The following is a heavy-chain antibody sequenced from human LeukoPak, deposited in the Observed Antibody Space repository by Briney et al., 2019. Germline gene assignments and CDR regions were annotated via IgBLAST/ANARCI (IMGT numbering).Heavy chain of an antibody. CDR1: GFTFSSYV. V-gene: IGHV3-23*01. D-gene: IGHD3-10*01. Sequence: GGSLRLSCEASGFTFSSYVMTWVRQAPGRGLEWVSMISGSGSYTYYGDSMKGRFSISRDNSKNTLYLQVTRLRVEDTAIHYCANGQMVRGDITSYYVDDWGKGTTVTVSS. CDR3: ANGQMVRGDITSYYVDD. J-gene: IGHJ6*03. CDR2: ISGSGSYT.